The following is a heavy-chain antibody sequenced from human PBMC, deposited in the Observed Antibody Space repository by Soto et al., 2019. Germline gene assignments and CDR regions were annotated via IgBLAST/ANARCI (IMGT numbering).Heavy chain of an antibody. V-gene: IGHV1-3*01. CDR3: ARAGMGMSGYAILDD. D-gene: IGHD5-12*01. J-gene: IGHJ4*02. Sequence: ASVKVSCKASGYTFTSYAMHWVRQAPGQRLEWMGWINAGNGNTKYSQKFQGRVTITRDTSASTAYMELSSLRSEDTAVYYCARAGMGMSGYAILDDWGQGTLVTVSS. CDR1: GYTFTSYA. CDR2: INAGNGNT.